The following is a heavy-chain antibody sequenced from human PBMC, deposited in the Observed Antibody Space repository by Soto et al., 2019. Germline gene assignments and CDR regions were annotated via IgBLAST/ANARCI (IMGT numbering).Heavy chain of an antibody. CDR2: VNANGGST. V-gene: IGHV1-46*03. CDR1: GYTFISFY. D-gene: IGHD3-10*01. J-gene: IGHJ4*02. CDR3: ARPITVVRGATFGY. Sequence: QVQLVQSGAEVKKPGASVRVSCKASGYTFISFYMHWVRQAPGQGLEWMGVVNANGGSTNYAQKFHGRVTMTRDTSTSTVYMEVNSLRSEDTAVYYCARPITVVRGATFGYWGQGTPVTVSS.